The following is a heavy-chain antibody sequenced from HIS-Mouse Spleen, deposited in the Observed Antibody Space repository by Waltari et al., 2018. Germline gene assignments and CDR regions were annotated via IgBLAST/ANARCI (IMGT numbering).Heavy chain of an antibody. Sequence: EVQLVESGGGLVKPGGSLRLSCAASAFTFSSYSMNWVRQAPGKGLELVSSISSSSSYIYYADSVKGRFTISRDNAKNSLYLQMNSLRAEDTAVYYCARGGSYSDLDYWGQGTLVTVSS. V-gene: IGHV3-21*01. J-gene: IGHJ4*02. D-gene: IGHD1-26*01. CDR1: AFTFSSYS. CDR2: ISSSSSYI. CDR3: ARGGSYSDLDY.